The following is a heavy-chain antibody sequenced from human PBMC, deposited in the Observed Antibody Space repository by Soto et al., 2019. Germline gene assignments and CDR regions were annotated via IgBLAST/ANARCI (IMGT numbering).Heavy chain of an antibody. CDR1: GGSISSYY. J-gene: IGHJ6*02. V-gene: IGHV4-59*01. D-gene: IGHD6-19*01. CDR2: IYYSGST. CDR3: ARFGSSGWGYYYYYGMDV. Sequence: KTSETLSLTCTVSGGSISSYYWSWIRQPPGKGLEWIGYIYYSGSTNYNPSLKSRVTISVDTSKNQFSLKLSSVTAADTAVYYCARFGSSGWGYYYYYGMDVWGQGTTVTVSS.